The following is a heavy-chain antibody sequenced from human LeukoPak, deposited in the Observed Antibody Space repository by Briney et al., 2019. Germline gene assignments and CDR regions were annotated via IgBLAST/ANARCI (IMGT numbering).Heavy chain of an antibody. Sequence: SETLSLTCTVSGGSVSSDSYYWSWIRQPPGKGLEWIGYIYYTGSTDYNPSLKSRVTISVDMSKNQFSLKLTSVTAADTAVYYCATKGPRRGYFDYWGQGTLVAVSS. CDR3: ATKGPRRGYFDY. CDR1: GGSVSSDSYY. CDR2: IYYTGST. V-gene: IGHV4-61*01. J-gene: IGHJ4*02.